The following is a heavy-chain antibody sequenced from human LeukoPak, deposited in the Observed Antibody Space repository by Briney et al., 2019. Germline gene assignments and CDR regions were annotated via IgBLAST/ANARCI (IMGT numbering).Heavy chain of an antibody. D-gene: IGHD1-26*01. J-gene: IGHJ4*02. CDR1: GFTFSSYG. CDR3: ANAGGYSGSYYPGY. Sequence: GGSLRLSCAASGFTFSSYGMHWVRQAPGKGLEWVAVISYDGSNKYYADSVKGRFTISRDNSKNTLYLQMNSLRAEDTAVYYCANAGGYSGSYYPGYWGQGTLVTVSS. CDR2: ISYDGSNK. V-gene: IGHV3-30*18.